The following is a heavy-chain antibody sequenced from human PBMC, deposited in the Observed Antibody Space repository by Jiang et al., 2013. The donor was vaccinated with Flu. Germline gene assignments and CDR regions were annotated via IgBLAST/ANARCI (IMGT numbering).Heavy chain of an antibody. J-gene: IGHJ4*02. CDR1: GGSISSGSYY. CDR3: ARALKYSGFELPYFDF. V-gene: IGHV4-61*02. CDR2: IYTSGST. Sequence: GLVKPSQTLSLTCRVSGGSISSGSYYWSWVRQPAGKGLEWIGHIYTSGSTNYNPSLKSRVTMSVDTSKNHFSLSLSSVTAADTAVYYCARALKYSGFELPYFDFWGQGTLVTVSS. D-gene: IGHD5-12*01.